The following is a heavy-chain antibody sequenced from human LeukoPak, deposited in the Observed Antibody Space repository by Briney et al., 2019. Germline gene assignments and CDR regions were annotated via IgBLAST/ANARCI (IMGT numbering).Heavy chain of an antibody. CDR1: GFTFTTYA. CDR2: ISASGGST. CDR3: ARVHGWAFDY. J-gene: IGHJ4*02. V-gene: IGHV3-23*01. Sequence: GGSLRLSCATSGFTFTTYAMSWVRQAPGKGLEWVSVISASGGSTYYADSVRGRFTVSRDNSKNTLYLQMNSLKTEDTAVYYCARVHGWAFDYWGRGALVTVSS. D-gene: IGHD3-10*01.